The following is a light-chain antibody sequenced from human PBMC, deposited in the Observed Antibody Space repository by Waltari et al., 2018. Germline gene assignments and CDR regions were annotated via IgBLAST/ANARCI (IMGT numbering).Light chain of an antibody. CDR2: GAS. V-gene: IGKV3-11*01. J-gene: IGKJ4*01. CDR3: QQRSNWPLT. CDR1: QSVSSY. Sequence: EIVLTQSPDTLSLSPGERATLSCRASQSVSSYLAWYQQKRGQAPRLLIYGASNRATGIPARFSGSGSGTDFTLTISTLEPEDFAVYYCQQRSNWPLTFGGGTNVEIK.